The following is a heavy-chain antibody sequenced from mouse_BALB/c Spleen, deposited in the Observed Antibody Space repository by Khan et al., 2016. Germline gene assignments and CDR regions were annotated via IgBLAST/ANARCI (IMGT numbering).Heavy chain of an antibody. V-gene: IGHV1-61*01. Sequence: QVQLQQPGTELVRPGASVKLSCKASGYSFTRYWMNWVKQRPGQGLEWIGMIHPSDSDSRLHQKFKDKATLTVDNSSSLAYMQLSSPTSEDSAVYYCTRSAYGNHPYYAMDYWGQGTSVTVSS. CDR1: GYSFTRYW. CDR3: TRSAYGNHPYYAMDY. J-gene: IGHJ4*01. CDR2: IHPSDSDS. D-gene: IGHD2-1*01.